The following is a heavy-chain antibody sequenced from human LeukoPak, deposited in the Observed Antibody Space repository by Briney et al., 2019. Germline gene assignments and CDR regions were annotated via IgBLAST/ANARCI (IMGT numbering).Heavy chain of an antibody. CDR1: GFTFSSYG. V-gene: IGHV3-30*02. J-gene: IGHJ4*02. CDR2: IRYDGTTK. CDR3: AKDEIFGSSWTFDY. D-gene: IGHD6-13*01. Sequence: GRSLRLSCAASGFTFSSYGMHWVRQAPGKGLEWVAFIRYDGTTKYYADSVKGRFTSSRDNSKNTLYLQMNSLRAEDTAVYYCAKDEIFGSSWTFDYWGQGTLVTVSS.